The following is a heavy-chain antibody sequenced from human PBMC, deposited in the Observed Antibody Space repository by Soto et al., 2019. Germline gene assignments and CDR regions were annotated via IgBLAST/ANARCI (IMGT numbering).Heavy chain of an antibody. V-gene: IGHV3-15*07. D-gene: IGHD3-3*01. Sequence: PGGSLRLSCAASGVTFSNAWMNWVRQAPGKGLEWVGRIRSRSDGGTTDYAAPVRGRFTISRDDSGNTLYLQMNGLKMEDTAVYYCTTDQHYSISGVLKRGDFCGQGALVTVSS. J-gene: IGHJ4*02. CDR3: TTDQHYSISGVLKRGDF. CDR2: IRSRSDGGTT. CDR1: GVTFSNAW.